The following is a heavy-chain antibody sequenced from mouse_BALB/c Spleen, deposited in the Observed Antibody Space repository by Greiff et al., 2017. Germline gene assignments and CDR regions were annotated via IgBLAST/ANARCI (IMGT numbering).Heavy chain of an antibody. J-gene: IGHJ2*03. D-gene: IGHD1-1*01. Sequence: VQLQQSGAELVRPGTSVKVSCKASGYAFTNYLIAWVKQRPGQGLEWIGVINPGSGGTNYNEKFKGKATLTADKSSSTAYLQLSSLTSDDSAVYFCARANYYGSSYVDYGGQGTSLTVCS. CDR1: GYAFTNYL. CDR2: INPGSGGT. CDR3: ARANYYGSSYVDY. V-gene: IGHV1-54*01.